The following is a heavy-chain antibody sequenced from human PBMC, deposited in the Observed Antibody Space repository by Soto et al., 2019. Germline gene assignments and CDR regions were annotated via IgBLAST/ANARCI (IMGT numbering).Heavy chain of an antibody. CDR1: GGSISSYY. CDR3: ARDSLYCSGGSCSNDAFDI. V-gene: IGHV4-4*07. CDR2: IYTSGST. Sequence: ETLSLTCTVSGGSISSYYWSWIRQPAGKGLEWIGRIYTSGSTNYNPSLKSRVTMSVDTSKNQFSLKLSSVTAADTAVYYCARDSLYCSGGSCSNDAFDIWGQGTMVTVSS. J-gene: IGHJ3*02. D-gene: IGHD2-15*01.